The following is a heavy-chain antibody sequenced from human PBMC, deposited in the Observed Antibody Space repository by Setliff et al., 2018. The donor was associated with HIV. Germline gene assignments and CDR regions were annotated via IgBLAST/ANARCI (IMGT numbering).Heavy chain of an antibody. CDR3: ARGTRVGANDAFDI. D-gene: IGHD1-26*01. Sequence: ASVMVSCKASGYTFTGYYMHWVRQAPGQGLEWMGRINPNSGGTNYAQKCQGRVTMTRDTSISKAYMELSRLRSDDTAVYYCARGTRVGANDAFDIWGQGTMVTV. J-gene: IGHJ3*02. CDR2: INPNSGGT. V-gene: IGHV1-2*06. CDR1: GYTFTGYY.